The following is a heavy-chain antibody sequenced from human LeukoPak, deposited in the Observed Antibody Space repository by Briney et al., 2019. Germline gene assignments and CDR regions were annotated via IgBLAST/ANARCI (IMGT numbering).Heavy chain of an antibody. V-gene: IGHV3-7*05. D-gene: IGHD1-20*01. Sequence: GGSLRLSCATSGFTFSSIWMSWVRQAPGKGLEWVANIKQDGSQKYYVDSVKGRFTISRDNAQNSLYLHMNSLRAEDTSVYYCASSNWNYYNYWGQGTLVTVSS. CDR1: GFTFSSIW. J-gene: IGHJ4*02. CDR3: ASSNWNYYNY. CDR2: IKQDGSQK.